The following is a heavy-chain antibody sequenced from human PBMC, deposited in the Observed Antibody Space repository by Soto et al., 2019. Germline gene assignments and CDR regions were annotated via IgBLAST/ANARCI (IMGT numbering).Heavy chain of an antibody. D-gene: IGHD3-3*01. CDR1: GASISTPGYT. V-gene: IGHV4-30-2*01. Sequence: QVRLQESGSGLVKPSQTLSLTCAVSGASISTPGYTWSWIRQPPGKGLEWIGYIYPSGASTYNPSLKSRVTVSLEASRKRFSLSVGSVTAADTAVYYSARATFGAVLDLEVWGQGTTVTVSS. CDR2: IYPSGAS. CDR3: ARATFGAVLDLEV. J-gene: IGHJ6*02.